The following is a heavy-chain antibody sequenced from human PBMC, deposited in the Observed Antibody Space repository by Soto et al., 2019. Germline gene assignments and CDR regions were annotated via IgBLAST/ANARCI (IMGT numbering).Heavy chain of an antibody. J-gene: IGHJ6*02. D-gene: IGHD5-18*01. CDR2: IKSKTDGGTT. Sequence: SLRLSCAASGFTFSNAWMNWVRQAPGKGLEWVGRIKSKTDGGTTDYAAPVKGRFTISRDDSKNTLYLQMNSLKTEDTAVYYCTTADTAMVSNYYYYGMDVWGQGTTVTVSS. CDR1: GFTFSNAW. CDR3: TTADTAMVSNYYYYGMDV. V-gene: IGHV3-15*07.